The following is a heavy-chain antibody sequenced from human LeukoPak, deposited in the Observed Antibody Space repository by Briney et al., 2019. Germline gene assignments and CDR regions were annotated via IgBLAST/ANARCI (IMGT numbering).Heavy chain of an antibody. V-gene: IGHV3-48*03. Sequence: AGGSLRLSCAASGFMFSVSEMNWVRQVPGKGLEWISYINDKGSPKAYADSVKGRFLVSRDNAKNSLYLQMNSLRADDTAVYYCAKDSGGWSLSWDQGTLVTVSS. CDR2: INDKGSPK. CDR3: AKDSGGWSLS. D-gene: IGHD2-15*01. J-gene: IGHJ5*02. CDR1: GFMFSVSE.